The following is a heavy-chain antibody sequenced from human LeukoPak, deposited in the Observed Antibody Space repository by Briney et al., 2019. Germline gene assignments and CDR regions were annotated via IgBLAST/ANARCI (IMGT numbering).Heavy chain of an antibody. Sequence: AGGSLRLSCAASGFTFSSYWMHWVRQAPGTGLVWVSRINSDGSSTTYADSVKGRFTISRDNAKNTLYLQMNSLRAEDTAVYYCARHFRILRYLGYMDVWGKGTTVTISS. CDR3: ARHFRILRYLGYMDV. CDR2: INSDGSST. D-gene: IGHD3-9*01. V-gene: IGHV3-74*01. CDR1: GFTFSSYW. J-gene: IGHJ6*03.